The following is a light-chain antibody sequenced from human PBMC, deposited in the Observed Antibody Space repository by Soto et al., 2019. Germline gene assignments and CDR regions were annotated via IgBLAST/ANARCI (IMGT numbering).Light chain of an antibody. CDR1: TSDVGGYNF. CDR3: SSYTSISTLV. J-gene: IGLJ1*01. Sequence: QSALTQPASVSGSLGQSITISCTGTTSDVGGYNFVSWYQHHPGKAPKIMIYEVSNRPSGVSNRFSGSKSGNTASLTISGLQSEDEADYYCSSYTSISTLVFGTGTKVTVL. CDR2: EVS. V-gene: IGLV2-14*01.